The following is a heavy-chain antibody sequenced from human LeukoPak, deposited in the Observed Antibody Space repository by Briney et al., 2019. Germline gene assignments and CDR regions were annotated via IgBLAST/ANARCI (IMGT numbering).Heavy chain of an antibody. CDR2: IIPIFGTA. CDR1: GGTFSSYA. D-gene: IGHD3-16*01. CDR3: ARATPVGGVRFDY. V-gene: IGHV1-69*05. Sequence: SVKVSCKASGGTFSSYAISWVRQAPGQGLEWMGGIIPIFGTANYAQKFQGRVTITTDESTSTAYMELSSLRSEDTAVYYCARATPVGGVRFDYWGQGTLVTVSS. J-gene: IGHJ4*02.